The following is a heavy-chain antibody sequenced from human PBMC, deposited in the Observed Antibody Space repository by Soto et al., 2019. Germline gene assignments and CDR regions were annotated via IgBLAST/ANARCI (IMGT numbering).Heavy chain of an antibody. CDR1: GFTFSDNP. CDR3: VRDHDFAFDT. CDR2: IRSDGTTI. J-gene: IGHJ4*02. D-gene: IGHD2-21*02. V-gene: IGHV3-48*02. Sequence: GGSLRLSCAASGFTFSDNPMNWVRLAPGKGLEWVSHIRSDGTTIYYADSVKGRFTISRDNAKNSLYLHMNSLRDEDTAIYHCVRDHDFAFDTWGQGTLVTVSS.